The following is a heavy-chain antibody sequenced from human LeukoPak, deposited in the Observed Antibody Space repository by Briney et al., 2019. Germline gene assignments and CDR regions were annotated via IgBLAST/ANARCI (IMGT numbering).Heavy chain of an antibody. V-gene: IGHV3-48*03. J-gene: IGHJ4*02. CDR3: ARNREGFDY. CDR1: GFTFSSYE. CDR2: ISRSGSTI. Sequence: GGSLRLSCAASGFTFSSYEMNWVRQAPGKGLEWISYISRSGSTIYYADSVKGRFTISRDNSKNTLYLQMNSLRAEDTAVYYCARNREGFDYWGQGTLVTVSS. D-gene: IGHD3-10*01.